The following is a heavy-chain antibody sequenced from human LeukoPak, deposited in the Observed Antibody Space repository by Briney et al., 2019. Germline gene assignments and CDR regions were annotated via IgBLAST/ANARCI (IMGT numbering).Heavy chain of an antibody. V-gene: IGHV3-21*04. CDR1: GLTFSSFG. D-gene: IGHD3-16*01. J-gene: IGHJ3*02. CDR3: AKALTRWAFDM. Sequence: GRSLRLSCAASGLTFSSFGMHWVRQAPGKGLEWVSSMSLSTSGKTYADSVKGRFTVSTDKAKNTLYLQMDSLRAEDTAMYYCAKALTRWAFDMWGQGTMVTVSS. CDR2: MSLSTSGK.